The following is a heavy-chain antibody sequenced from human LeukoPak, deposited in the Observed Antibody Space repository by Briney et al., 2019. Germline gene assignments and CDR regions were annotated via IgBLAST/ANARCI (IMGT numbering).Heavy chain of an antibody. V-gene: IGHV4-61*01. CDR2: IYYSGST. CDR3: ARVASGYDVFDI. J-gene: IGHJ3*02. CDR1: GGSVSSGSYY. Sequence: SETLSLTCTVSGGSVSSGSYYWSWIRQPPGKGLEWIGYIYYSGSTNYNPSLKSRVTISVDTSKNQFSLKLSSVTAADTAVFYCARVASGYDVFDIWGQRTMVTVSS. D-gene: IGHD3-3*01.